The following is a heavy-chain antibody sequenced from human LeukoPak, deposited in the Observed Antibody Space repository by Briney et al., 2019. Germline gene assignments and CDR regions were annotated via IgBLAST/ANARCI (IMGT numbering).Heavy chain of an antibody. D-gene: IGHD1-7*01. V-gene: IGHV5-51*01. CDR2: IYPGDSDT. CDR1: GYTFTYYW. J-gene: IGHJ6*03. Sequence: GESLKISCKGSGYTFTYYWIGWVRQLPGKGLEWMGLIYPGDSDTRYSPSFQGQVTISADKSISTAYLQWSSLKASDTAMYYCARCAGTTGLNYYYMDVWGKGTTVTVSS. CDR3: ARCAGTTGLNYYYMDV.